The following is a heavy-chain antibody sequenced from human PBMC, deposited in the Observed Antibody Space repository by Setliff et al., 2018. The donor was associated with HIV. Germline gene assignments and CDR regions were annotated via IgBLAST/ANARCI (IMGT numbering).Heavy chain of an antibody. D-gene: IGHD3-22*01. V-gene: IGHV1-2*06. J-gene: IGHJ5*02. CDR1: GYSFTAYG. CDR3: ARVWLYYYDTTGYSPYNWFDP. Sequence: ASVKVSCKASGYSFTAYGISWVRQAPGQGFEWMGRINPNSGGTNYAQKFQGRVTMTRDTSISTAYMELSRLRSDDTAVYYCARVWLYYYDTTGYSPYNWFDPWGQGTLVTVSS. CDR2: INPNSGGT.